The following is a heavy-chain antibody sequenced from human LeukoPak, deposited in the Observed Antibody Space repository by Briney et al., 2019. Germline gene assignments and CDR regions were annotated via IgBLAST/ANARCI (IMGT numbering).Heavy chain of an antibody. D-gene: IGHD6-19*01. CDR3: ASAVAGTGAFDY. J-gene: IGHJ4*02. V-gene: IGHV3-21*01. CDR1: GFTFSSYW. Sequence: GGSLRLSCAASGFTFSSYWMNWVRQAPGKGLEWVSSISSSSSYIYYADSVKGRFTISRDNAKNSLYLQMNSLRAEDTAVYYCASAVAGTGAFDYWGQGTLVTVSS. CDR2: ISSSSSYI.